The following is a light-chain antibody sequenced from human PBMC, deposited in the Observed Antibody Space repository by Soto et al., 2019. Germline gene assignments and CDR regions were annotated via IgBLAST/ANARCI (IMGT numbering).Light chain of an antibody. J-gene: IGLJ1*01. CDR3: SSYTSSSTLLYV. Sequence: QSARTQPASESGSPGQSITISCTGTSSDVGGYNYVSWYRQHPGKAPKLMIYDVSNRPSGVSNRFSGSKSGNTASLTISGLQAEDEADYYCSSYTSSSTLLYVFGTGTKLTLL. CDR1: SSDVGGYNY. CDR2: DVS. V-gene: IGLV2-14*01.